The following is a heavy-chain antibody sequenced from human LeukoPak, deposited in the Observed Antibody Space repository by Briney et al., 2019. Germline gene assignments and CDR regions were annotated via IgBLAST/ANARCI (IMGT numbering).Heavy chain of an antibody. CDR1: GGTFSSYA. J-gene: IGHJ4*02. Sequence: PGASVKVSCHASGGTFSSYAIRWVRQAPGPGLEWMGGIIPIFGTANYAQKFQGRVTITTDESTSTAYMELSSLRSEDTAVYYCARGGIHYYDSSGYGLLDYWGQGTLVTVSS. CDR2: IIPIFGTA. D-gene: IGHD3-22*01. CDR3: ARGGIHYYDSSGYGLLDY. V-gene: IGHV1-69*05.